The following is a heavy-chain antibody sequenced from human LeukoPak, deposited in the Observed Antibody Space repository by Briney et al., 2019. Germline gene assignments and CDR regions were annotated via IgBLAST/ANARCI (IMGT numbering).Heavy chain of an antibody. CDR2: IKLDGSEA. J-gene: IGHJ4*02. CDR3: ARDQTPYY. CDR1: GFTFSNYW. V-gene: IGHV3-7*01. Sequence: GGSLRLSCVASGFTFSNYWMTWVRQAPGKGLEWVANIKLDGSEAYYVDSVKGRFTISRDNTRNSLYLQMNSLRAEDTAVYYCARDQTPYYWGQGTLVTVSS.